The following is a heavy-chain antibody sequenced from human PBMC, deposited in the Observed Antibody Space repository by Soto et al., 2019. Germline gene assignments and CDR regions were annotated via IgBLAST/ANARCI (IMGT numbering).Heavy chain of an antibody. CDR1: GGSISSYY. CDR2: IYTSGST. Sequence: PSGTLSLTCTVSGGSISSYYWSWIRQPAGKGLEWIGRIYTSGSTNYNPSLKSRVTMSVDTSKNQFSLKLSSVTAADTAVYYCARDGEPGTYYYYYGMDVWGQGTTVTVSS. J-gene: IGHJ6*02. CDR3: ARDGEPGTYYYYYGMDV. V-gene: IGHV4-4*07. D-gene: IGHD3-10*01.